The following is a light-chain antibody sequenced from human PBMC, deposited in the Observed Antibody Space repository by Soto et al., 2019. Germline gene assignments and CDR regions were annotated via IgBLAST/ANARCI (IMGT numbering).Light chain of an antibody. V-gene: IGKV3-20*01. CDR2: DAS. CDR3: QQYSSSPVT. CDR1: QTISVNY. Sequence: EIVLTQSPGTLSLSPGERATLSCRASQTISVNYLAWYQQKLGQAPSLVIYDASTRATGIPDRFSGSGSGTDFTLTISRLEPEDFAVYYCQQYSSSPVTFGQGTRLEIK. J-gene: IGKJ5*01.